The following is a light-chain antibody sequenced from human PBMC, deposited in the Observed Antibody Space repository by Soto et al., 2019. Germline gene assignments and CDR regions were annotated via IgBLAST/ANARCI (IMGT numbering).Light chain of an antibody. V-gene: IGKV1-5*03. CDR2: KAS. CDR3: QQYKSYWT. Sequence: DMQMTQSPSTLSASVGDRVTITCRASQSINRWLAWYQQKPGKAPKLLIYKASTLESGVPSRFSGSESGTEFTLTISSLQPNDVANYYFQQYKSYWTFGQGTKVEIK. J-gene: IGKJ1*01. CDR1: QSINRW.